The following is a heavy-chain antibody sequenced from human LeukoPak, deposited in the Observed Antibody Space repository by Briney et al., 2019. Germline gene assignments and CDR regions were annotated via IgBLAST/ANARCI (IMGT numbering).Heavy chain of an antibody. CDR2: INPNSGGT. CDR1: GDTFTVYY. D-gene: IGHD2-15*01. J-gene: IGHJ1*01. CDR3: ARGGGGSLAYFPH. V-gene: IGHV1-2*02. Sequence: SLEVSCNASGDTFTVYYRHWVRHAPGQRLEGRGWINPNSGGTNYAQNFQGRVTMTADTSINTASMELSRLRSDDTGVYYCARGGGGSLAYFPHWGQGTLVTASS.